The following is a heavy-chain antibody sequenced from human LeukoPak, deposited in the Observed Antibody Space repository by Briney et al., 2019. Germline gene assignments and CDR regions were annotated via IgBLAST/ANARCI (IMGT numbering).Heavy chain of an antibody. D-gene: IGHD3-22*01. V-gene: IGHV4-61*02. J-gene: IGHJ3*02. CDR2: ISSSGST. CDR1: GDSISSGDYY. CDR3: ARGPYSYDSSGAFDI. Sequence: SETLSLTCSVSGDSISSGDYYWSWIRQPAGKGLEWIGRISSSGSTNYNPSLKSRVTISVDTSKNQFSLKLSSVTAADTAVYFCARGPYSYDSSGAFDIWGQGTMVTVSS.